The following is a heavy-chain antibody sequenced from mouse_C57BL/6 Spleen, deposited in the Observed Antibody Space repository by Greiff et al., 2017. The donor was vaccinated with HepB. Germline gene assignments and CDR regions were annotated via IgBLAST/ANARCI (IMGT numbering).Heavy chain of an antibody. CDR3: ARRRLGVYYFDY. V-gene: IGHV1-80*01. Sequence: VQLQQSGAELVKPGASVKISCKASGYAFSSYWMNWVKQRPGKGLEWIGQIYPGDGDTNYNGKFKGKATLTADKSSSTAYMQLSSLTSEDSAVYFCARRRLGVYYFDYWGQGTTLTVSS. CDR2: IYPGDGDT. D-gene: IGHD2-2*01. CDR1: GYAFSSYW. J-gene: IGHJ2*01.